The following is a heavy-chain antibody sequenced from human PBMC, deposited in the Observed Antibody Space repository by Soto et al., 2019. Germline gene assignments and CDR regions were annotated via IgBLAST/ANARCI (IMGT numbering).Heavy chain of an antibody. D-gene: IGHD6-6*01. Sequence: PSETLSLTCTVSGGSISSSSYYWGWIRQPPGKGLEWIGSIYYSGSTYYNPSLKSRVTISVDTSKNQFSLKLSSVTAADTAVYYCSIVGYSSSVRDYYMDVWGKGTTVTVSS. V-gene: IGHV4-39*01. CDR2: IYYSGST. J-gene: IGHJ6*03. CDR3: SIVGYSSSVRDYYMDV. CDR1: GGSISSSSYY.